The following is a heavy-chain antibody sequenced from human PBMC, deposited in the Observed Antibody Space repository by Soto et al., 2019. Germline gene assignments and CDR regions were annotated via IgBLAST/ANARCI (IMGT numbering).Heavy chain of an antibody. CDR2: IIPMFDTP. D-gene: IGHD1-20*01. CDR1: GGTFSNYY. CDR3: ARGYSTGYFDY. J-gene: IGHJ4*02. Sequence: QVPLVQSGAEVKKPGSSMKFSCKTSGGTFSNYYISWVRQAPGQGLEWMGDIIPMFDTPKYAQKFQGRVTITADESTSAAYMELSSLRAEDTAVYYCARGYSTGYFDYWGQGTLITVSS. V-gene: IGHV1-69*01.